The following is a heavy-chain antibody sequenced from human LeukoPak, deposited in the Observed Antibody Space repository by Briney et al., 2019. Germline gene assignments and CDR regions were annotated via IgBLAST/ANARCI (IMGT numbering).Heavy chain of an antibody. CDR1: GGSFSGYY. V-gene: IGHV4-34*01. J-gene: IGHJ5*02. CDR3: ARGCKTYIVVVPAPRSNWFDP. Sequence: PSETLSLTCAVYGGSFSGYYWSWIRQPPGKGLEWIGEINHSGSTNYNPSLKSRVTISVDTSKNQFSLKLSSVTAADTAVYYCARGCKTYIVVVPAPRSNWFDPWGQGTLVTVSS. CDR2: INHSGST. D-gene: IGHD2-2*01.